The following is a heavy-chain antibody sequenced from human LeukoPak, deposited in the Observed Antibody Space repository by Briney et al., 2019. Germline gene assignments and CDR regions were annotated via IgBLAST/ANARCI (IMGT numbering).Heavy chain of an antibody. Sequence: GGTLRLSCVASGFIFSNYGMSWVRQAAGKGLEWVSAISGSGDSTQYADSVKGRFSISRDNSKNTLYLQMNSLRAEDTAVYYCAKGGVAAAGTHYWGQGTLVTVSS. V-gene: IGHV3-23*01. J-gene: IGHJ4*02. CDR3: AKGGVAAAGTHY. D-gene: IGHD6-13*01. CDR2: ISGSGDST. CDR1: GFIFSNYG.